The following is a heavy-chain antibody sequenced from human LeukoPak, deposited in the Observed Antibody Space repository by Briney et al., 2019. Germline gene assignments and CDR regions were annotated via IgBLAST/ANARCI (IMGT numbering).Heavy chain of an antibody. CDR3: VRAVHHLFYSDSSGYYGDAFDV. CDR2: IYSGGTI. D-gene: IGHD3-22*01. V-gene: IGHV3-53*01. J-gene: IGHJ3*01. Sequence: GGSLRPSCAASGFSVRTNYMSWVRQAPGKGLEWVSVIYSGGTIRYADSVKGRFTISRDNSRDTLHLQMNSLRVDDTAVYYCVRAVHHLFYSDSSGYYGDAFDVRGQGTVVTVSS. CDR1: GFSVRTNY.